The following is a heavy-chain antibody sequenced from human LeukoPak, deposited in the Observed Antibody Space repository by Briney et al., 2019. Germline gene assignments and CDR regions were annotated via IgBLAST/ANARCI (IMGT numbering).Heavy chain of an antibody. D-gene: IGHD1-26*01. CDR2: ISSDGSIK. CDR1: GFTLSDYG. V-gene: IGHV3-33*01. Sequence: GGSLRLSCAVSGFTLSDYGIHWVRQAPGKGLEWVTIISSDGSIKYADSVKGRFTVSRDNAKNTLYLQMNSLRAEDTAVYYCARDMTRGSPFDYWGQGTLVTVSS. J-gene: IGHJ4*02. CDR3: ARDMTRGSPFDY.